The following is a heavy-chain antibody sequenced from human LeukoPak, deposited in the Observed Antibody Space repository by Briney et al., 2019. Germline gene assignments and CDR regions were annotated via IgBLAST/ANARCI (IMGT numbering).Heavy chain of an antibody. V-gene: IGHV3-7*03. CDR3: AKRSASMTYFDY. CDR1: GFTFSSYW. CDR2: IKQDGSEK. J-gene: IGHJ4*02. D-gene: IGHD2/OR15-2a*01. Sequence: QAGGSLRLSCAASGFTFSSYWMSWVRQAPGKGLEWVANIKQDGSEKYYVDSVRGRFTISRDNAKSSLYLQMNSLRAEDTAVYYCAKRSASMTYFDYWGQGTLVTVSS.